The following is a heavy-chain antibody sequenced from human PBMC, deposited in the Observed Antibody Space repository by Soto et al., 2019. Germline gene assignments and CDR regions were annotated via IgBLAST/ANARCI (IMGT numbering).Heavy chain of an antibody. CDR2: MSGSGGST. CDR3: AKDLQNMVRGIWLFDY. D-gene: IGHD3-10*01. J-gene: IGHJ4*02. CDR1: GFTFSSYA. Sequence: EVQLLESGGGLVQPGGSLRLSCAASGFTFSSYAMSWVRQAPGKGLEWVSAMSGSGGSTYYADSVKGRFTISRDNSKNTLYLQMNRLRAEDTAVYYCAKDLQNMVRGIWLFDYWGQGTLVTVSS. V-gene: IGHV3-23*01.